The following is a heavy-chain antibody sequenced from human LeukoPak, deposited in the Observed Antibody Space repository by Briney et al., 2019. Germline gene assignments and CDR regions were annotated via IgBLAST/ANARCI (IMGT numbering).Heavy chain of an antibody. J-gene: IGHJ4*02. D-gene: IGHD2-15*01. CDR3: ATWSCSGSNCWHDY. CDR2: ISSNGGSI. CDR1: GFIFSSFA. V-gene: IGHV3-64*01. Sequence: GGSLRLSCAASGFIFSSFAMHWVRQAPGKGLEYVSAISSNGGSIYYANSVKGRFTISRDNSKNTLYLQMGSLRAEDMAVYFCATWSCSGSNCWHDYWGQGTLVTVSS.